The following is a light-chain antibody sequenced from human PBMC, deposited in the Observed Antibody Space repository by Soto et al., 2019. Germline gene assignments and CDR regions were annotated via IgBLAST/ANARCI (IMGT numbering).Light chain of an antibody. J-gene: IGKJ1*01. V-gene: IGKV3-20*01. Sequence: EIVLTQSPVTLSLSPLEGAALSCIASQSFSNIYLAWYQQKAGQAPRLLIYGASSRATGIPDRFSGSGSGTDFTLTISRLEPEDFAVYYCQQYDSSSTFGQGTKVDI. CDR1: QSFSNIY. CDR2: GAS. CDR3: QQYDSSST.